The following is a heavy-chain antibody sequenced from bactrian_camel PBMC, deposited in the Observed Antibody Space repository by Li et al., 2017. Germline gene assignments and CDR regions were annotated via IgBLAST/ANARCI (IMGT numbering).Heavy chain of an antibody. CDR3: GVGPRNQESCGRYTANF. J-gene: IGHJ4*01. CDR2: LRTGGPRT. CDR1: YFPYDTNNR. Sequence: VQLVESGGGSVQAGGSLRLSCLAPYFPYDTNNRMGWFRQVPGKEREGVATLRTGGPRTDYADSVKDRFTISRDNAKNTLYLQMNSLKPDDAGVYYCGVGPRNQESCGRYTANFWGQGTQVTVS. V-gene: IGHV3S55*01.